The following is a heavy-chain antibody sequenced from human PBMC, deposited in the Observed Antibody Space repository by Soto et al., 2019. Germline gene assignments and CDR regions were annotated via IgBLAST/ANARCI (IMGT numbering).Heavy chain of an antibody. CDR2: IYHSGST. CDR3: ARTIFTDYDSSGYYPSLDY. D-gene: IGHD3-22*01. J-gene: IGHJ4*02. V-gene: IGHV4-4*02. CDR1: GGSISSSNW. Sequence: SETLSLTCAVSGGSISSSNWWSWVRQPPGKGLEWIGEIYHSGSTNYNPSLKSRVTISVDKSKNQFSPKLSSVTAADTAVYYYARTIFTDYDSSGYYPSLDYWGQGTLVTVSS.